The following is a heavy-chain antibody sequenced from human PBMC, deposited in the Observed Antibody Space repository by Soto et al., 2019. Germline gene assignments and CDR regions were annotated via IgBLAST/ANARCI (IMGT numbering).Heavy chain of an antibody. CDR3: AREGGSRDYYYYGMDV. CDR2: IYYSGST. D-gene: IGHD6-13*01. J-gene: IGHJ6*02. CDR1: GGSISSGDYY. Sequence: SETLSLTCTVSGGSISSGDYYWSWIRQPPGKGLEWIGYIYYSGSTYYNPSLKSRVTISVDTSKNQFSLKLSSVTAADTAVYYCAREGGSRDYYYYGMDVWGQGTTVTVYS. V-gene: IGHV4-30-4*01.